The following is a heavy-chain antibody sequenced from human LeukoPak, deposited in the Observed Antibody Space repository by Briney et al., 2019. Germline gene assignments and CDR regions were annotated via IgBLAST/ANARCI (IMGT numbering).Heavy chain of an antibody. CDR1: GFTFSSYG. D-gene: IGHD5-18*01. J-gene: IGHJ3*02. V-gene: IGHV3-30*03. CDR3: ARSDSYGYSGAFDI. CDR2: ISYDGSNK. Sequence: QTGGSLRLSCAASGFTFSSYGMHWVRQAPGKGLEWVAVISYDGSNKYYADSVKGRFTISRDNSKNTLYLQMNSLRAEDTAVYYCARSDSYGYSGAFDIWGQGTMVTVSS.